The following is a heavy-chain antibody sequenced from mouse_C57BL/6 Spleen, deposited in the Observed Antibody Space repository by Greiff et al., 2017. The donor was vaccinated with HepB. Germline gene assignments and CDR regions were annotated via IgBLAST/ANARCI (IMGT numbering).Heavy chain of an antibody. CDR1: GFTFSDYY. D-gene: IGHD2-3*01. J-gene: IGHJ3*01. Sequence: EVKLVESEGGLVQPGSSMKLSCTASGFTFSDYYMAWVRQVPEKGLEWVANINYDGSSTYYLDSLKSRFIISRDNAKNILYLQMSSLKSEDTATYYCARCDGYSWFAYWGQGTLVTVSA. CDR2: INYDGSST. V-gene: IGHV5-16*01. CDR3: ARCDGYSWFAY.